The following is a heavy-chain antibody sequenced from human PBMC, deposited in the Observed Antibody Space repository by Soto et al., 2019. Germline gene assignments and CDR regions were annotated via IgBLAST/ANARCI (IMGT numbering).Heavy chain of an antibody. CDR2: IYYSGST. V-gene: IGHV4-31*03. J-gene: IGHJ3*02. CDR3: ARVGSYHSTAFDI. CDR1: DGPISSGGYY. D-gene: IGHD3-10*01. Sequence: SETLSLTCTVSDGPISSGGYYWSWIRQHPGKGLEWIGYIYYSGSTYYNPSLKSRVTISVDTSKNQFSLKLSSVTAADTAVYYCARVGSYHSTAFDIWGQGTMVTVS.